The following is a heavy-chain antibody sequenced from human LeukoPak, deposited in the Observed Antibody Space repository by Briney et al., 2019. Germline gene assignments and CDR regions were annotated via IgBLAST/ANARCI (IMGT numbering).Heavy chain of an antibody. CDR1: GGSISSSSYY. J-gene: IGHJ3*02. Sequence: SETLSLTCTVSGGSISSSSYYWGWIRQPPGKGLEWIGSIYYSGSTYSNPSLKSRVTTSVDTSKNHFSLKLSSVTAADTAVYYCARYCSSTSCSIRRTFDIWGQGTMVTVSS. CDR2: IYYSGST. CDR3: ARYCSSTSCSIRRTFDI. D-gene: IGHD2-2*01. V-gene: IGHV4-39*01.